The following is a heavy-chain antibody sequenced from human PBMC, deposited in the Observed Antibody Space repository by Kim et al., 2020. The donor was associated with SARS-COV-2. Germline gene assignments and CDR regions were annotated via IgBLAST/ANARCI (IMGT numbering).Heavy chain of an antibody. CDR2: IKKDGSEK. Sequence: GGSLRLSCAASGFTFSSFLMSWVRQAPGKGLEWVANIKKDGSEKYYVDSVKGRFTISRDNAKNSLYLQMNSLRAEDTAVYYSARCTKAHPWGQGNQVTVS. CDR1: GFTFSSFL. CDR3: ARCTKAHP. J-gene: IGHJ5*02. V-gene: IGHV3-7*03.